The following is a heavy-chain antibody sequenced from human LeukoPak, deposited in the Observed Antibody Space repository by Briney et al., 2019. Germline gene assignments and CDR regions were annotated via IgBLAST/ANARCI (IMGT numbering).Heavy chain of an antibody. V-gene: IGHV3-23*01. Sequence: GGSLRLSCAASGFTFSTYGLNWVRQAPGKGLEWVSAISGSGGSTYYADSVKGRFTISRDNSKNTLYLQMNSLRAEDTAVYYCASAAGPFDNWGQGTLVTVSS. J-gene: IGHJ4*02. D-gene: IGHD6-13*01. CDR2: ISGSGGST. CDR3: ASAAGPFDN. CDR1: GFTFSTYG.